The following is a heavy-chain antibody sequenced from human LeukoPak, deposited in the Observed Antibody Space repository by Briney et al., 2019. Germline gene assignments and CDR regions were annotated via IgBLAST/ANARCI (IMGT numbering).Heavy chain of an antibody. V-gene: IGHV4-34*01. CDR2: INHSGST. Sequence: SETLSLTXAVYGGSFSGYYWSWIRQPPGKGLEWIGEINHSGSTNYNPSLKSRVTISVNPSQKQSSLKLSSVTAADTAVYYCASRTWIQLWKEYWGQGTLVTVSS. CDR3: ASRTWIQLWKEY. CDR1: GGSFSGYY. J-gene: IGHJ4*02. D-gene: IGHD5-18*01.